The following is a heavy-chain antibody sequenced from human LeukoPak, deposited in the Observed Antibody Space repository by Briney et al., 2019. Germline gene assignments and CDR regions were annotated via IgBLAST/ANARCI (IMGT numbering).Heavy chain of an antibody. V-gene: IGHV1-2*02. D-gene: IGHD3-10*01. CDR1: GYTFTGYY. J-gene: IGHJ5*02. Sequence: GASVKVSCKASGYTFTGYYMHWVRQAPGQGLEWMGWINPNSGGTNYAQKFQGRVTMTRDTSTSTVYMELSSLRSEDTAVYYCARDAEGSSGVNNWFDPWGQGTLVTVSS. CDR2: INPNSGGT. CDR3: ARDAEGSSGVNNWFDP.